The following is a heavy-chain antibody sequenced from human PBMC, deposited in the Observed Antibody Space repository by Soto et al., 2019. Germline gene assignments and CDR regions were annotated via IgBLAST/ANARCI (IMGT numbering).Heavy chain of an antibody. CDR2: IKEDGSEE. D-gene: IGHD2-2*01. Sequence: EVQLVQSGGDLVQPGGSLRLSCLVSGFTFSTYWITWVRQAPGMGLEWVAGIKEDGSEEVYVDSVKGRFSISRDNAKTSLYLQLNSLRAEDTAVYYCATAISSPFSNFDYWGQGSLVTVSS. CDR3: ATAISSPFSNFDY. CDR1: GFTFSTYW. V-gene: IGHV3-7*01. J-gene: IGHJ4*02.